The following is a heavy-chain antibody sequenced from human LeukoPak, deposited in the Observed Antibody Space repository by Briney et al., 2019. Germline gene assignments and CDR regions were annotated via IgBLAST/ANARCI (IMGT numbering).Heavy chain of an antibody. D-gene: IGHD5-18*01. CDR3: QTERDTDMVTIDD. J-gene: IGHJ4*02. CDR1: GFTFSIYG. Sequence: PGGSLRLSCAASGFTFSIYGMHCVRQAPGKGLEWGAFIRYDGSNKYYADSVKGRLTSSRDNSKNTLEFETNSLTAKDKAWYDSQTERDTDMVTIDDWGKGTLVTVS. CDR2: IRYDGSNK. V-gene: IGHV3-30*02.